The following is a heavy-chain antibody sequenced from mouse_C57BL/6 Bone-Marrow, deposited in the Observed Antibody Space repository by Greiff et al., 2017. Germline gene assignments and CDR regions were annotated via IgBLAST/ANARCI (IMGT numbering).Heavy chain of an antibody. V-gene: IGHV1-20*01. D-gene: IGHD2-3*01. CDR3: AREPLYDGYYPYYFDY. J-gene: IGHJ2*01. Sequence: EVQLQESGPELVKPGDSVKISCKASGYSFTGYFMNWVMQSHGKSLEWIGRINPYNGDTFYNQKFKGKATLTVDKSSRTAHMELRSLTSEDSAVYYCAREPLYDGYYPYYFDYWGQGTTLTVSS. CDR2: INPYNGDT. CDR1: GYSFTGYF.